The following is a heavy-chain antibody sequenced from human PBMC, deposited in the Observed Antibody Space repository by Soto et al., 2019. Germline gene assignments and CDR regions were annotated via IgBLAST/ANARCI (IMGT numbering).Heavy chain of an antibody. D-gene: IGHD2-15*01. Sequence: QVQLVQSGAEVKKPGSSVKVSCKASGGTFSNFGMSWVRQAPGQGLEWMGVIIPVFGRANYARTFQGRVMITADESMSTVYMELRSLRSQDTAIYFCARDTCDGVVAATGLEYRGQGTLVTVSS. CDR1: GGTFSNFG. CDR3: ARDTCDGVVAATGLEY. CDR2: IIPVFGRA. V-gene: IGHV1-69*01. J-gene: IGHJ4*02.